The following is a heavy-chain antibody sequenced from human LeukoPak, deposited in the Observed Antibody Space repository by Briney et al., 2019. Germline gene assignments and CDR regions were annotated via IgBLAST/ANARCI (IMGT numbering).Heavy chain of an antibody. CDR1: GYTFTGYY. D-gene: IGHD1-26*01. V-gene: IGHV1-2*02. J-gene: IGHJ5*02. Sequence: GASVKVSCKASGYTFTGYYMHWVRQAPGQGLEWMGWINPNSGGTNYAQKSQGRVTMTRDTSISTAYMELSRLRSDDTAVYYCARGLVGATTRFDPWGQGTLVTVSS. CDR3: ARGLVGATTRFDP. CDR2: INPNSGGT.